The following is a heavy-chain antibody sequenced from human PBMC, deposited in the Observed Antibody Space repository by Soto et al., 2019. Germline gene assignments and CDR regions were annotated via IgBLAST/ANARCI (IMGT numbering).Heavy chain of an antibody. CDR1: GYTFTGYY. CDR2: INPNSGGT. CDR3: ARGPYCSGGSCHLNWFDP. J-gene: IGHJ5*02. Sequence: EASVKVSCKASGYTFTGYYMHWVRQAPGQGLEWMGWINPNSGGTNYAQKFQGWVTMTRDTSISTAYMELSRLRSDDTAVYYCARGPYCSGGSCHLNWFDPWGQGTLVTVSS. V-gene: IGHV1-2*04. D-gene: IGHD2-15*01.